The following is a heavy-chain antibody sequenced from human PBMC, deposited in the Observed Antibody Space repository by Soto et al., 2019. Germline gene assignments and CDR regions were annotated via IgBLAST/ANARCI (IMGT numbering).Heavy chain of an antibody. D-gene: IGHD2-15*01. CDR3: ARVPCGGSCTELYYYYYYMDV. V-gene: IGHV4-34*01. J-gene: IGHJ6*03. CDR2: INHSGST. CDR1: GGSFRGYY. Sequence: PSETLALTCAVYGGSFRGYYWSWIRQPPGKGLEWIGEINHSGSTNYNPSLKSRVTISVDTSKNQFSLKLSSVTAADTAVYYCARVPCGGSCTELYYYYYYMDVWGKGTTVTVSS.